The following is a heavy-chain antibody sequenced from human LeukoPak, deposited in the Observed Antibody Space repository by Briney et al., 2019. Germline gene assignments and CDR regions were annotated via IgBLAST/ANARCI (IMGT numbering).Heavy chain of an antibody. CDR1: GYTFTSYD. CDR2: MNPNSGNT. J-gene: IGHJ6*03. Sequence: ASVKVSCKASGYTFTSYDINWVRQATGQGLEWMGWMNPNSGNTGYAQKFQGRVTMTRNTSISTAYMELSSLRSEDTAVYYCARGELRYFDWANYYYYMDVWGKGTTVTISS. V-gene: IGHV1-8*01. CDR3: ARGELRYFDWANYYYYMDV. D-gene: IGHD3-9*01.